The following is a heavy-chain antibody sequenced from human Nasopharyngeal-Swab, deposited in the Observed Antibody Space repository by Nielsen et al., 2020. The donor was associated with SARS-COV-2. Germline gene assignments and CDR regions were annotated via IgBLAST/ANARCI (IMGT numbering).Heavy chain of an antibody. J-gene: IGHJ6*02. D-gene: IGHD3-10*01. CDR1: GFTFSSYA. CDR3: ASSGQGQGLLLWFGEPRYGMDV. V-gene: IGHV3-23*01. CDR2: ISGSGGST. Sequence: GESLKISCAASGFTFSSYAMSWVRQAPGKGLEWVSAISGSGGSTYYADSVKGRFTISRDNSKNTPYLQMNSLRAEDTAVYYCASSGQGQGLLLWFGEPRYGMDVWGQGTTVTVSS.